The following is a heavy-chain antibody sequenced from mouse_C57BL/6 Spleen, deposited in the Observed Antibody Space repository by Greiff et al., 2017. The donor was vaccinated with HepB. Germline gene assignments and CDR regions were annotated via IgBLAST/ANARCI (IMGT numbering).Heavy chain of an antibody. V-gene: IGHV1-81*01. CDR3: ARSGYDEGFAY. Sequence: QVQLQQSGAELARPGASVKLSCKASGYTFTSYGISWVKQRTGQGLEWIGEIYPRSGNNYYNEKFKGKATLTADKSSSTAYMELRSLTSEDSAVYFCARSGYDEGFAYWGQGTLVTVSA. CDR1: GYTFTSYG. J-gene: IGHJ3*01. CDR2: IYPRSGNN. D-gene: IGHD2-2*01.